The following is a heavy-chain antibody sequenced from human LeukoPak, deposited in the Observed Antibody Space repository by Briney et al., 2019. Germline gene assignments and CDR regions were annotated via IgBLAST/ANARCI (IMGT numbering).Heavy chain of an antibody. CDR2: ISGSGGST. D-gene: IGHD4-11*01. CDR1: GFTFSSYG. CDR3: AKDLRPSQCCWFDP. Sequence: PGGSLRLSCAASGFTFSSYGMSWVRQAPGKGLEWVSAISGSGGSTYYADSVKGRFTISRDNSKNTLYLQMNSLRAEDTAVYYCAKDLRPSQCCWFDPWGQGTLVTVSS. J-gene: IGHJ5*02. V-gene: IGHV3-23*01.